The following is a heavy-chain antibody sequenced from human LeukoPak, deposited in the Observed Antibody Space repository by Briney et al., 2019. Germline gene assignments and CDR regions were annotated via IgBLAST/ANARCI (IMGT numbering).Heavy chain of an antibody. CDR1: GFTFSSYG. Sequence: GGSLRLSCAASGFTFSSYGMHWVRQAPGNGLEWVAFIRYDGSNKYYADSVKGRFTISRDNSKNTLYLQMNSLRAEDTAVYYCARPAGYDFAFDIWGQGTMVTVSS. CDR3: ARPAGYDFAFDI. J-gene: IGHJ3*02. V-gene: IGHV3-30*02. CDR2: IRYDGSNK. D-gene: IGHD5-12*01.